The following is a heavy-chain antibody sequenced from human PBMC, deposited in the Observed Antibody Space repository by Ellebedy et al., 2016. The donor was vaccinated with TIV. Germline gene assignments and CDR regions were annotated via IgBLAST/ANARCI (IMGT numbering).Heavy chain of an antibody. CDR2: ISRYGVST. CDR1: GFTFNDYA. Sequence: GESLKIPCAVSGFTFNDYAMSWVRQAQGKGLERVSNISRYGVSTYIADSVKGRFTISRDNSNNTLYLQMNSLRAEDTAVYYCAKDFIYGDYADYWGQGTLVTVSS. D-gene: IGHD4-17*01. V-gene: IGHV3-23*01. CDR3: AKDFIYGDYADY. J-gene: IGHJ4*02.